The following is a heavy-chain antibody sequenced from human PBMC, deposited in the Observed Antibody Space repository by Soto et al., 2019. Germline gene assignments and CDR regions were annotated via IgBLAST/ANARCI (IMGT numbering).Heavy chain of an antibody. J-gene: IGHJ4*02. CDR3: ATVGGYYLPDY. Sequence: QVQLVQSGAEEKKPGASVKVSCKASGYTFTNYAMHWVRQAPGQRLEWMGWINAGNGNTKYSQKFQGRVTITRDTSASTAYMELSSLRSEDTAVYYCATVGGYYLPDYLGQGTLVTVSS. CDR2: INAGNGNT. CDR1: GYTFTNYA. V-gene: IGHV1-3*05. D-gene: IGHD1-26*01.